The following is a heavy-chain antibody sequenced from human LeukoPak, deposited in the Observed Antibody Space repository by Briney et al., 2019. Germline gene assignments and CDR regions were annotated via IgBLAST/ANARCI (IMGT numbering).Heavy chain of an antibody. J-gene: IGHJ4*02. CDR1: DGSISYYY. CDR2: IYTSGST. CDR3: ARVAPAMHPYFDN. Sequence: SETLSLTCSVSDGSISYYYWSWIRQPAGKGLEWIGRIYTSGSTNYNPSLKSRVTMSIDTSNNQFSLKLTSVIAADTAVYYCARVAPAMHPYFDNWGQGILITVSS. V-gene: IGHV4-4*07.